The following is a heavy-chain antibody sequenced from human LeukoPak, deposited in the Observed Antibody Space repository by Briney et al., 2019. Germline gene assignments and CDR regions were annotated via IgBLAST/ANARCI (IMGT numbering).Heavy chain of an antibody. CDR2: GYCNGRS. V-gene: IGHV4-30-4*08. CDR1: GVSINNPNYC. Sequence: SQTLSLTCTVSGVSINNPNYCWSWVRQPPGKGLEWVGYGYCNGRSYYNPSLRSRLTMTVDTSSNQFSLELSSVTAAETAVYYCARAGSSGPYCTIGSCYGMDVWGQGTTVTVSS. J-gene: IGHJ6*02. CDR3: ARAGSSGPYCTIGSCYGMDV. D-gene: IGHD2-8*01.